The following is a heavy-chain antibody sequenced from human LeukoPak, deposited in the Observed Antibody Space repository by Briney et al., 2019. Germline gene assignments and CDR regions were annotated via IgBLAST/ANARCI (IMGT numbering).Heavy chain of an antibody. CDR2: ISGSGGST. Sequence: PGGSLRISCAASGFTFSSYAMSWVRQAPGKGLEWVSAISGSGGSTYYADSVKGRFSISRDNSKNTLYLQMNSLRAEDTAVYYCSSTSLAWAGFDYWGQGTLVTVSS. CDR3: SSTSLAWAGFDY. V-gene: IGHV3-23*01. CDR1: GFTFSSYA. J-gene: IGHJ4*02. D-gene: IGHD2-2*01.